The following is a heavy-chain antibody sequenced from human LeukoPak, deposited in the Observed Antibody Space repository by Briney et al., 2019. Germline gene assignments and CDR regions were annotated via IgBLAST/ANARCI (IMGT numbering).Heavy chain of an antibody. V-gene: IGHV1-3*01. J-gene: IGHJ6*02. Sequence: GASVKVSCKASGYTFTSYAMHWVRQAPGQRLEWMGWINAGNGNTKYSQKFQGRVTITRDTSASTAYMELSRLRSDDTAVYFCARDRRVDDFWPYGMDVWGQGTTVTVSS. CDR1: GYTFTSYA. D-gene: IGHD3-3*01. CDR3: ARDRRVDDFWPYGMDV. CDR2: INAGNGNT.